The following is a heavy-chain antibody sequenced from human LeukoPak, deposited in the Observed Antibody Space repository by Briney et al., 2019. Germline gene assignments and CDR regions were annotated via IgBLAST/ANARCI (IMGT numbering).Heavy chain of an antibody. CDR3: ARSGAHRYNWNDVGFWFDP. Sequence: ASVKVSFKASGYTFSNNDINWVRQATGQGLEWMGWMNPISGNTGFSQKFQGRVTISRSTSISTAYMELSSLRSDDTAVYFCARSGAHRYNWNDVGFWFDPWGQGTLVTVSS. J-gene: IGHJ5*02. CDR1: GYTFSNND. D-gene: IGHD1-1*01. V-gene: IGHV1-8*03. CDR2: MNPISGNT.